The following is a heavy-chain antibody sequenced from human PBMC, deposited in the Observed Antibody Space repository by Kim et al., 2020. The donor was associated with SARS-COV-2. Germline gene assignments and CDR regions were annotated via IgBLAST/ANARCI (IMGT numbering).Heavy chain of an antibody. CDR3: AKASAAVSGTGLTY. D-gene: IGHD6-19*01. Sequence: ADSVKGRFTISRDNSKNTLWLQMDSLRSEDTALYYCAKASAAVSGTGLTYWGQGTLVTVSS. J-gene: IGHJ4*02. V-gene: IGHV3-30*02.